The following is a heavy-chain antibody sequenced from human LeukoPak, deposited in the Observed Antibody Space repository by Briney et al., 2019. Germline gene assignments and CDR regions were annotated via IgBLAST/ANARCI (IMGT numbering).Heavy chain of an antibody. CDR1: GFTVSSNY. CDR3: AKKTIVGATVDAFDI. Sequence: PGGSLRLSCAASGFTVSSNYMSWVRQAPGKGLEWVSVIYSGGSTYYADSVKGRFTISRDNSKNTLYLQMNSLRAEDTAVYYCAKKTIVGATVDAFDIWGQGTMVIVSS. CDR2: IYSGGST. J-gene: IGHJ3*02. V-gene: IGHV3-53*05. D-gene: IGHD1-26*01.